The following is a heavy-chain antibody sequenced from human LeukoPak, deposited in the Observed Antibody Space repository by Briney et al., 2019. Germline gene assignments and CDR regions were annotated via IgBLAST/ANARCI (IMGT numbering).Heavy chain of an antibody. CDR1: GYTFTTYA. V-gene: IGHV7-4-1*02. Sequence: ASVKVSCKASGYTFTTYAMNWVRQAPGQGLEWMGWINTSTGNPTYAQGFTGRFVFSLDTSVSTAYLQISSLKAEDTAVYYCARVGRYSSSDYYMDVWGKGTTVTVSS. D-gene: IGHD6-6*01. CDR3: ARVGRYSSSDYYMDV. J-gene: IGHJ6*03. CDR2: INTSTGNP.